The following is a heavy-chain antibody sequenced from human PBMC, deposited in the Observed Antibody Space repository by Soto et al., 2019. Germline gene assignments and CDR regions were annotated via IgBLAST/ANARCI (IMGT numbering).Heavy chain of an antibody. CDR3: AGAGGLRYFDWLPHNWFDP. CDR2: INPSGGST. J-gene: IGHJ5*02. Sequence: ASVKVSCKASGYTFTSYYMHWVRQAPGQGLEWMGIINPSGGSTSYAQKFQGRVTMTRDTSTSTVYMELSSLRSEDTAVYYCAGAGGLRYFDWLPHNWFDPWGQGTLVTVSA. V-gene: IGHV1-46*01. CDR1: GYTFTSYY. D-gene: IGHD3-9*01.